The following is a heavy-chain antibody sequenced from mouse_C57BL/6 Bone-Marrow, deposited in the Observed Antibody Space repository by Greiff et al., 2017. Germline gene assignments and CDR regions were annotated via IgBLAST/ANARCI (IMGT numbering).Heavy chain of an antibody. V-gene: IGHV1-81*01. Sequence: VKLQESGAELARPGASVKLSCKASGYTFTSYGISWVKQRTGQGLEWIGEIYPRSGNTYYNEKFKGKATLTADKSSSTAYMELRSLTSEDSAVYFCASGVIRRDYWGQGTTLTVSS. J-gene: IGHJ2*01. CDR2: IYPRSGNT. CDR1: GYTFTSYG. CDR3: ASGVIRRDY.